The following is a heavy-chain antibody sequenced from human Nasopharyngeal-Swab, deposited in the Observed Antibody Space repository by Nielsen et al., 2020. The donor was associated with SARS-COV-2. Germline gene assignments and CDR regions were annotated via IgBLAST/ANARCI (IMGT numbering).Heavy chain of an antibody. Sequence: WIRQPPGKGLEWVSYISSSGSTIYYADSVKGRFTISRDSAKNSLYLQMNSLRAEDTAVYYCARDAVGARGYWGQGTLVTVSS. D-gene: IGHD1-26*01. CDR2: ISSSGSTI. V-gene: IGHV3-11*01. J-gene: IGHJ4*02. CDR3: ARDAVGARGY.